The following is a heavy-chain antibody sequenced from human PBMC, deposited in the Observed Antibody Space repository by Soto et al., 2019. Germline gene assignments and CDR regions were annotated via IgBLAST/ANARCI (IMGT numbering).Heavy chain of an antibody. D-gene: IGHD6-13*01. CDR2: ISYDGSNK. CDR1: GFTFSSYG. Sequence: GGSLRLSCAASGFTFSSYGMHWVHQAPGKGLEWVAVISYDGSNKYYADSVKGRFTISRDNSKNTLYLQMNSLRAEDTAVYYCAKDLGSGYSSSWLDYWGQGTLVTVSS. V-gene: IGHV3-30*18. J-gene: IGHJ4*02. CDR3: AKDLGSGYSSSWLDY.